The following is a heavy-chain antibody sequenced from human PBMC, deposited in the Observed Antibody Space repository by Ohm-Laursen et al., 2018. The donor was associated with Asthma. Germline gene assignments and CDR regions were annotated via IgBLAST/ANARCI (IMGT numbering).Heavy chain of an antibody. CDR3: ARDSPFPPSGVDAFDI. V-gene: IGHV4-31*03. CDR2: IYYSGST. CDR1: GGSISSGGYY. D-gene: IGHD1-26*01. Sequence: TLSLTCTVSGGSISSGGYYWSWIRQHPGKGLEWIGYIYYSGSTYYNPSLKSRVTISVDTSKNQFSLKLSSVTAADTAVYYCARDSPFPPSGVDAFDIWGQGTMVTVSS. J-gene: IGHJ3*02.